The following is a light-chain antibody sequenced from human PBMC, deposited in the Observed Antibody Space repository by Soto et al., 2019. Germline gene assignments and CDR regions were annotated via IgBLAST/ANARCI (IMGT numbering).Light chain of an antibody. CDR3: QSYDSSLSGAV. Sequence: QSVLTQPPSVSGAPGQRGTISCSGSSSNIGAGYDVHWYQQLPGTAPKLLIYGNSNRPSGVPDRFSGSKSGTSASLAITGLQAEDESHYYCQSYDSSLSGAVFGGGTQLTVL. V-gene: IGLV1-40*01. CDR2: GNS. J-gene: IGLJ7*01. CDR1: SSNIGAGYD.